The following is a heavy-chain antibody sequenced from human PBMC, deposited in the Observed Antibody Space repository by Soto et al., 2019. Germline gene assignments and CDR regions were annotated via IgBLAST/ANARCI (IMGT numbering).Heavy chain of an antibody. CDR2: INSDGSST. D-gene: IGHD2-15*01. Sequence: EVQLVESGGGLVQPGGSLRLSCAASGFTFSSYWMHWVRQATGKGLVWVSRINSDGSSTGYADSVMGRFTISRDNAKNTLYLQMNSLRAEDTAVYYCARDQGYCSGGSCYVAGYWGQGTLVTVSS. J-gene: IGHJ4*02. CDR1: GFTFSSYW. CDR3: ARDQGYCSGGSCYVAGY. V-gene: IGHV3-74*01.